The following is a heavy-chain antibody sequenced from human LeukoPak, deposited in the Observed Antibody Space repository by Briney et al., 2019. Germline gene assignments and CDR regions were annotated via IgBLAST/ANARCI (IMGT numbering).Heavy chain of an antibody. D-gene: IGHD4-17*01. CDR3: ARHNDYGDYVRAFDI. J-gene: IGHJ3*02. CDR1: GYSISSGYY. Sequence: PSETLSLTCAVSGYSISSGYYWGWIRQPPGRGLEWIGSVSHSGTTYYNPSLKSRVTISVDTSKNQFSLKLSPVTAADTAVYYCARHNDYGDYVRAFDIWGQGTMVTVSS. CDR2: VSHSGTT. V-gene: IGHV4-38-2*01.